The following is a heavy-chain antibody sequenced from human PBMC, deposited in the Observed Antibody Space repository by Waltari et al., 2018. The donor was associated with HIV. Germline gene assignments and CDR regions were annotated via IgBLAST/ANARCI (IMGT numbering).Heavy chain of an antibody. CDR1: RYSFAKRKNY. Sequence: QLPESGPGLVKPSATLSPLFNVSRYSFAKRKNYLGWDLRTPGRGREWMGTIYYNGAASYNPSLKSRLTISVDTTKNQFSLKLKSVTVADTAVYFCVRHNRRGLVGGRRTDGGFVDYWGLGIRVIVSS. J-gene: IGHJ4*01. D-gene: IGHD2-15*01. V-gene: IGHV4-39*01. CDR3: VRHNRRGLVGGRRTDGGFVDY. CDR2: IYYNGAA.